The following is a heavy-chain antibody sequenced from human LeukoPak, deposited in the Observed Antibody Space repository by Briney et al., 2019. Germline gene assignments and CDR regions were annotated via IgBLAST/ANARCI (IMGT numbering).Heavy chain of an antibody. V-gene: IGHV3-NL1*01. Sequence: GGSVSLSCVASVITHSSNFMSGLRQAPGKGLEWVSVIYRAGDKNTAGDTFYADSVKGRFTISRDNFKNTLYLQMNSLRTDGSAVYYCARDYCRDISCAIGWFDYWGQGTLVTVSS. CDR2: IYRAGDKNTAGDT. CDR1: VITHSSNF. J-gene: IGHJ5*01. D-gene: IGHD2-2*01. CDR3: ARDYCRDISCAIGWFDY.